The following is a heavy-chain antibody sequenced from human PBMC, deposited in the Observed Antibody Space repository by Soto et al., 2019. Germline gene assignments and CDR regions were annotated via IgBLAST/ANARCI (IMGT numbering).Heavy chain of an antibody. D-gene: IGHD3-22*01. CDR1: GGSISSDGYS. J-gene: IGHJ4*02. Sequence: QLQLQESDSGLVKPSQTLSLTCAVSGGSISSDGYSWSWIRQPPGKGLEWIGYLYHSGSTYYNPSLKSRVTISVDRAKNQFALKLSSVTAADTAVYYCARSDTKSSGYFGYCVQGTLVTVSS. CDR3: ARSDTKSSGYFGY. CDR2: LYHSGST. V-gene: IGHV4-30-2*01.